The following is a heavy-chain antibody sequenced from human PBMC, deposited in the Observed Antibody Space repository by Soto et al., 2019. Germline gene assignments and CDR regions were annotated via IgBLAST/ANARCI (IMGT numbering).Heavy chain of an antibody. CDR2: IYRDGSRT. CDR3: ARESQYPYDLARQTDALDI. CDR1: AVSFTTHW. Sequence: EVQLAESGGGLVQPGGSLRLSCTASAVSFTTHWMHWVRQAPGKGLVWVSRIYRDGSRTDYADSVKGRFTISRDNAKNTVYLQMDSLRAEDTAVYYCARESQYPYDLARQTDALDIWGQGTLVTVS. J-gene: IGHJ3*02. D-gene: IGHD3-16*01. V-gene: IGHV3-74*01.